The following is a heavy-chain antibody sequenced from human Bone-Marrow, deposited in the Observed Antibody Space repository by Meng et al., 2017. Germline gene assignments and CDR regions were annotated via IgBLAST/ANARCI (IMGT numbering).Heavy chain of an antibody. CDR3: ARDADWVIFDH. CDR2: INTDASIT. J-gene: IGHJ4*02. V-gene: IGHV3-74*03. Sequence: GESPKTPRAASGFTFSSYNMHWVRQTPGEGLVWVSRINTDASITTYADSVKGRFTISRDDAKNTVYLQMNSLRAEDTAVYYCARDADWVIFDHWGQVALVTVSS. D-gene: IGHD3-9*01. CDR1: GFTFSSYN.